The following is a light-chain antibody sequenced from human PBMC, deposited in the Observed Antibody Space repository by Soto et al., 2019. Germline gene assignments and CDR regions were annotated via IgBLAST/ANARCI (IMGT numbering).Light chain of an antibody. J-gene: IGLJ1*01. CDR2: DVS. Sequence: QSALTQPASVSGSPGQSITMSCTGTSSDVGAYNHVSWYQQHPGKVPKLLVYDVSNRPSGVSNRFSGSKSGNTASLTISGLQTEDEADYYCSSYTSSSTLVFGTGTKVTVL. CDR3: SSYTSSSTLV. V-gene: IGLV2-14*03. CDR1: SSDVGAYNH.